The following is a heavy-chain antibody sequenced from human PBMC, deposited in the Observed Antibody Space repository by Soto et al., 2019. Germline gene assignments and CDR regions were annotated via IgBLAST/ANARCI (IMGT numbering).Heavy chain of an antibody. Sequence: PGGSLRLSCAASGFTFSSYEMNRVRQAPGKGLEWVSYISSSGSTIYYADSVKGRFTISRDNAKNSLYLQMNSLRAEDTAVYYCARALRVATHDYWGQGTLVTVSS. CDR3: ARALRVATHDY. D-gene: IGHD5-12*01. CDR2: ISSSGSTI. J-gene: IGHJ4*02. CDR1: GFTFSSYE. V-gene: IGHV3-48*03.